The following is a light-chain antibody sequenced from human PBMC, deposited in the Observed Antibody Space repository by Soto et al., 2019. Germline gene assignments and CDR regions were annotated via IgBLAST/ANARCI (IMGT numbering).Light chain of an antibody. CDR2: GGT. J-gene: IGLJ1*01. CDR3: CSYAGTATV. V-gene: IGLV2-8*01. Sequence: QSALTQPPSASGSPGQSVTISCSGTSSDVGAFNYVSWYQQHPGKAPKLMIYGGTKRPSGVSNRFSGSKSGNPASLTISGLQAEDEANYYCCSYAGTATVFGTGTKLTVL. CDR1: SSDVGAFNY.